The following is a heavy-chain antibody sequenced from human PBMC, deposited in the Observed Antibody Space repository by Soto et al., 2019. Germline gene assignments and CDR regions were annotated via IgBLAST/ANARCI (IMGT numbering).Heavy chain of an antibody. D-gene: IGHD1-26*01. CDR2: IIPLFGTP. Sequence: QVQLVQSGAEVKKPGSSVKVSCKASGGTFSNYAINWVRQAPGQGLEWMGGIIPLFGTPNYAQKFQGRVTVTAHKSTSTAYMELRSLISDNTAVYYCARGWETVGTTTPFAYWGQGTLFTVSS. CDR3: ARGWETVGTTTPFAY. V-gene: IGHV1-69*06. CDR1: GGTFSNYA. J-gene: IGHJ4*02.